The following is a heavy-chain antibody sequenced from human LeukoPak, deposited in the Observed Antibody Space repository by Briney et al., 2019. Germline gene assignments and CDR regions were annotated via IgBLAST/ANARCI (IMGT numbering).Heavy chain of an antibody. V-gene: IGHV3-23*01. D-gene: IGHD5-18*01. Sequence: GGSLRLSCTASGYTFNSYVLRWVRPAPGEGLGWVSPIGKSGGSTYYADSVKGRFTISRDNSKSTLYLQMNSLRAEDTAVYYCARRDSAGLYYFDYWGQGTLVTVSS. CDR2: IGKSGGST. CDR3: ARRDSAGLYYFDY. CDR1: GYTFNSYV. J-gene: IGHJ4*02.